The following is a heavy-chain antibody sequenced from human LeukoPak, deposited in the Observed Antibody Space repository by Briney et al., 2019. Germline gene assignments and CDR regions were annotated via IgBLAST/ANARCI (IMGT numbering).Heavy chain of an antibody. V-gene: IGHV1-2*06. Sequence: WASVKVSCKASGYTFTGYYMHWVRQAPGQGLEWMGRINPNSGGTNYAQKFQGRVTMTRDTSISTPYMEMSRLRSDDPPVYHCARPLGEAGTSDRVLDYWGQRTLVTVSS. CDR2: INPNSGGT. J-gene: IGHJ4*02. D-gene: IGHD6-19*01. CDR3: ARPLGEAGTSDRVLDY. CDR1: GYTFTGYY.